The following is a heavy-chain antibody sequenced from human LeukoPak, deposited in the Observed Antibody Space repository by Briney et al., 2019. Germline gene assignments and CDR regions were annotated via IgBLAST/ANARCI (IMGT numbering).Heavy chain of an antibody. J-gene: IGHJ3*02. D-gene: IGHD6-13*01. Sequence: SETLSLTCAVYGGSFSGYYWSWIRQPPGKGLEWIGEINDSGSTNYNPSLKSRATISADTSKNQFSLNLSSVTAADTAVYYCARGYSSSWNDAFDIWGQGTMVTVSS. V-gene: IGHV4-34*01. CDR3: ARGYSSSWNDAFDI. CDR2: INDSGST. CDR1: GGSFSGYY.